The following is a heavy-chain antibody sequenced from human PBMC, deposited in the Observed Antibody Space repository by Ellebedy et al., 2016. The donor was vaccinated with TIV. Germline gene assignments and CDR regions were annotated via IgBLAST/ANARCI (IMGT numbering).Heavy chain of an antibody. CDR3: ARAISSGGIDATRVVYYFDH. V-gene: IGHV1-8*01. J-gene: IGHJ4*02. CDR1: GYTFTSYD. CDR2: MNPNSGNT. D-gene: IGHD2-15*01. Sequence: AASVKVSCKASGYTFTSYDINWVRQATGQGLEWMGWMNPNSGNTGYAQKFQGRVTMTRKTSISTAYMELSSLRSEDTAVYYCARAISSGGIDATRVVYYFDHWGQGTLVTVSS.